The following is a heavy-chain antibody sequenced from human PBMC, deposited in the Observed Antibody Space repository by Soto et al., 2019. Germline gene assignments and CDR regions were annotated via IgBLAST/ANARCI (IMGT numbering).Heavy chain of an antibody. V-gene: IGHV1-46*01. D-gene: IGHD6-13*01. CDR3: ARPSLNSIAAAGKEVYYYYYGMDV. Sequence: GASVKVSCKASGYTFTSYYMHWVRQAPGQGLEWMGIINPSGGSTSYAQKFQGRVTMTRDTSTSTVYMELSSLRSEDTAVYYCARPSLNSIAAAGKEVYYYYYGMDVWRQGTTVTVSS. J-gene: IGHJ6*02. CDR2: INPSGGST. CDR1: GYTFTSYY.